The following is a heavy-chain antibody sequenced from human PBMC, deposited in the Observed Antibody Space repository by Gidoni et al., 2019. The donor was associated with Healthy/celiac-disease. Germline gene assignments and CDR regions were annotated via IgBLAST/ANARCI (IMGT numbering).Heavy chain of an antibody. CDR1: GFTFSGYG. D-gene: IGHD2-21*02. Sequence: EVQLLESGVGLVPPGGSLRLCCAASGFTFSGYGMSWVRQAPGKRLEWVSTTNSGGSAYYADSVKGRFTVSRDNSENTLYLQMNSLRAEDTAIYYCAKERSTDYWYFDLWGRGTLVTVSS. J-gene: IGHJ2*01. CDR2: TNSGGSA. CDR3: AKERSTDYWYFDL. V-gene: IGHV3-23*01.